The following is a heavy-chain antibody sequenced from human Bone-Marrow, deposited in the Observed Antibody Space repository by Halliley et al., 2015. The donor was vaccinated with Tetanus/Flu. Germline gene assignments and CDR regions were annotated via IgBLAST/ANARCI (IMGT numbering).Heavy chain of an antibody. CDR2: IYYTGTT. Sequence: YIYYTGTTYYNPSLKSRVITSIDTSKNQFSLSLASVTAADTAVYYCARWTTVTTPPPYYFDLWGQGTLVTVSS. V-gene: IGHV4-31*02. CDR3: ARWTTVTTPPPYYFDL. J-gene: IGHJ4*02. D-gene: IGHD4-4*01.